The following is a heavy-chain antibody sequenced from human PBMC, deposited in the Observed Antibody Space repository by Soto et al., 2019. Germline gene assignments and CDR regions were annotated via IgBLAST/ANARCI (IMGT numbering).Heavy chain of an antibody. D-gene: IGHD2-8*01. J-gene: IGHJ6*03. V-gene: IGHV2-5*02. CDR1: GFSLSTSGVG. Sequence: QITLKESGPTLVKPTQTLTLTCTFSGFSLSTSGVGVGWIRQPPGKALEWLALIYWDDDKRYSPSLKSRLTITKDTFKNQVVLTMTNMDPVDTATYYCAHRGGTYGYYYYYMDVWGKGTTVTVSS. CDR3: AHRGGTYGYYYYYMDV. CDR2: IYWDDDK.